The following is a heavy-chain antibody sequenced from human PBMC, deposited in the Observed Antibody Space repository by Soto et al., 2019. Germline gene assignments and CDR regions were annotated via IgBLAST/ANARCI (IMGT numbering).Heavy chain of an antibody. CDR1: GFTFSSYS. CDR2: ISSSSSYI. D-gene: IGHD3-10*01. CDR3: ARVMVWFGEECYYYYYGMDV. J-gene: IGHJ6*02. V-gene: IGHV3-21*01. Sequence: PGGSLRLSCAASGFTFSSYSMNWVRQAPGKGLEWVSSISSSSSYIYYADSVKGRFTISRDNAKNSLYLQMNSLRAEDTAVYYCARVMVWFGEECYYYYYGMDVWGQGTTVTVSS.